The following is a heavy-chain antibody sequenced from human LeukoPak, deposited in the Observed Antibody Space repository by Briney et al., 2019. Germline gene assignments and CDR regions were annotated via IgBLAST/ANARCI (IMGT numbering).Heavy chain of an antibody. CDR1: GYTFTSYG. CDR3: ARLTTVYNWFDP. CDR2: IIPIFGTA. V-gene: IGHV1-69*13. J-gene: IGHJ5*02. D-gene: IGHD4-11*01. Sequence: SVKVSCKASGYTFTSYGISWVRQAPGQGLEWMGGIIPIFGTANYAQKFQGRVTITADESTSTAYMELSSLRSEDTAVYYCARLTTVYNWFDPWGQGTLVTVSS.